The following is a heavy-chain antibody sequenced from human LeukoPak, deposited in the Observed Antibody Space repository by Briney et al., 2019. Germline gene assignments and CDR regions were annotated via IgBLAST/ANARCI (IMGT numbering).Heavy chain of an antibody. J-gene: IGHJ6*02. Sequence: GGSLRLSCAASGFTFSNAWMSWVRQAPGKGLEWVGRIKSKTDGGTTDYAAPVKGRFTISRDDSKNTLYLLMNSLKTEDTAVYYCTTDKVVVPAATPYYYYGMDVWGQGTTVTVSS. V-gene: IGHV3-15*01. D-gene: IGHD2-2*01. CDR2: IKSKTDGGTT. CDR3: TTDKVVVPAATPYYYYGMDV. CDR1: GFTFSNAW.